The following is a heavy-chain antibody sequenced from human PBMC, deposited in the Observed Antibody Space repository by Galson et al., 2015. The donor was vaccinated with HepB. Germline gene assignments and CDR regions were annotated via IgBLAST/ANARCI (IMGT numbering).Heavy chain of an antibody. D-gene: IGHD2-15*01. CDR3: ARSYCSGGSCYSWFDP. J-gene: IGHJ5*02. Sequence: SVKVSCKASGYTFTSYYMHWVRQAPGQGLEWMGIINPSGGSTSYAQKFQGRVTMTRDTSTSTVYMELSSLRSEDTAVYYCARSYCSGGSCYSWFDPWGQGTLVTVSS. V-gene: IGHV1-46*01. CDR2: INPSGGST. CDR1: GYTFTSYY.